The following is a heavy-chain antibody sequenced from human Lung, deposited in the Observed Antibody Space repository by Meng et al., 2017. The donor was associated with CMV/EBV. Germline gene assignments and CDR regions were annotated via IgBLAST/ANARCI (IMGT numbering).Heavy chain of an antibody. J-gene: IGHJ4*02. CDR2: INDDGSST. Sequence: GEXXKISCAASGFTFSKSWIHWVRQAPGKGLVWVSRINDDGSSTTYADSVKGRFTVSRDNAKDTLYLQMSSLRAKDTAVYYCATETFHDFGSGYVPFDYWGQGXLVTVSS. V-gene: IGHV3-74*01. D-gene: IGHD3-3*01. CDR1: GFTFSKSW. CDR3: ATETFHDFGSGYVPFDY.